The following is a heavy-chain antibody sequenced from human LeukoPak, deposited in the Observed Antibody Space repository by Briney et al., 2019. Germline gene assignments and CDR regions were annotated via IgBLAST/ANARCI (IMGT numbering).Heavy chain of an antibody. CDR1: GYTFTSYY. CDR2: INPSGGST. J-gene: IGHJ4*02. Sequence: ASVKVSCKASGYTFTSYYMHWVRQAPGQGLEWMGIINPSGGSTSYAQKFQGRVTMTRDTSTSTVYMELSSLRSEDTAVYYCARDLGPYYYDSSGYYAWYWGQGTLVTVSS. D-gene: IGHD3-22*01. V-gene: IGHV1-46*01. CDR3: ARDLGPYYYDSSGYYAWY.